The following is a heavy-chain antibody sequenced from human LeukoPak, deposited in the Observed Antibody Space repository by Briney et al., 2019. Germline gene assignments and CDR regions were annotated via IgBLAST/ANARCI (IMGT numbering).Heavy chain of an antibody. CDR3: ARDRKDIVVVVAASGKPGLVDY. V-gene: IGHV4-31*03. D-gene: IGHD2-15*01. CDR2: IYYSGST. J-gene: IGHJ4*02. CDR1: GGSISSGGYY. Sequence: PSETLSLTCTVSGGSISSGGYYWSWIRQHPGKGLEWIGYIYYSGSTYYNPSLKSRVTISVDTSKNQFSLKLSSVTAADTAVYYCARDRKDIVVVVAASGKPGLVDYWGQGTLVTVSS.